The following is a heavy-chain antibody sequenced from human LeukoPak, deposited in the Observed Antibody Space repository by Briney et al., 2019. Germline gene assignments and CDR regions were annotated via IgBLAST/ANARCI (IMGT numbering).Heavy chain of an antibody. CDR1: GYSFTSYW. Sequence: GESRKISCKGCGYSFTSYWIAWGRQMPGKGLEWMGIIYPGDSYTTYSPSFQGQVTISADKSISTAYLQWRSLKASDTAMYYCARRSGSDALDIWGQGTMVTVSS. CDR2: IYPGDSYT. V-gene: IGHV5-51*01. D-gene: IGHD3-10*01. J-gene: IGHJ3*02. CDR3: ARRSGSDALDI.